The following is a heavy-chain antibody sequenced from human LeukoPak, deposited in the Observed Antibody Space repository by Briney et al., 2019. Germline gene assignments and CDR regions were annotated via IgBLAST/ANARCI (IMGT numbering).Heavy chain of an antibody. CDR2: IIPILGIA. J-gene: IGHJ4*02. CDR3: ASYPAQNWNDEHY. Sequence: ASVKVSCKASGGTFSSYAISWVRQAPGQGLEWMGRIIPILGIANYAQKFQGRVTITADKSTSTAYMELSSLRSEDTAVYYCASYPAQNWNDEHYWGQGTLVTVSS. D-gene: IGHD1-1*01. CDR1: GGTFSSYA. V-gene: IGHV1-69*04.